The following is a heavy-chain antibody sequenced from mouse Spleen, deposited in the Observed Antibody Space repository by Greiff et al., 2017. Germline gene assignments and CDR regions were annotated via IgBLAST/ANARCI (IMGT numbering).Heavy chain of an antibody. CDR2: INPSSGYT. V-gene: IGHV1-4*01. D-gene: IGHD1-1*01. CDR3: AIYYGSIWFAY. J-gene: IGHJ3*01. Sequence: VQLVESGAELARPGASVKMSCKASGYTFTSYTMHWVKQRPGQGLEWIGYINPSSGYTKYNQKFKDKATLTADKSSSTAYMQLSSLTSEDSAVYYCAIYYGSIWFAYWGQGTLVTVSA. CDR1: GYTFTSYT.